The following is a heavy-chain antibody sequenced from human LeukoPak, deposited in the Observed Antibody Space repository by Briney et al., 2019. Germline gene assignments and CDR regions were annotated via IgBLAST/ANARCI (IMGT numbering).Heavy chain of an antibody. CDR3: ARDSDSSSHYRYGMDV. J-gene: IGHJ6*02. D-gene: IGHD3-22*01. V-gene: IGHV3-30-3*01. CDR2: ISYDGSNK. Sequence: PGRSLRLSCAASGFTFSSYAMHWVRQAPGKGLEWVAVISYDGSNKYYADSVKGRLTISRDNSKKTLYLQMNSLRAEDTAVYYCARDSDSSSHYRYGMDVWGQGTTVTVSS. CDR1: GFTFSSYA.